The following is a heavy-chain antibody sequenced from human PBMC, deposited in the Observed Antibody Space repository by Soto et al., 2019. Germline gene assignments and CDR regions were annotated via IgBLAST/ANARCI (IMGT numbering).Heavy chain of an antibody. CDR2: INPNTGYT. J-gene: IGHJ4*02. D-gene: IGHD3-16*02. CDR1: GYTFTSYD. V-gene: IGHV1-8*01. Sequence: ASVKVSCKASGYTFTSYDINWVRQATGQGLEWMGWINPNTGYTDYAQKFQGRVTMTGNTSITTAYMELSSLGSKDTAVYYCVRGRVMITFGVVIVIDYWGQGSPVTVSS. CDR3: VRGRVMITFGVVIVIDY.